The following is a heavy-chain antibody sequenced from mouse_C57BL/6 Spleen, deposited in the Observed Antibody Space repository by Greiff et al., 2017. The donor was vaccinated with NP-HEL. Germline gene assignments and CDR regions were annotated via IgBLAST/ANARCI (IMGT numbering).Heavy chain of an antibody. D-gene: IGHD1-1*01. Sequence: EVKLVESEGGLVQPGSSMKLSCTASGFTFSDYYMAWVRQVPEKGLEWVANINYDGSSTYYLDSLKSRFIISRDNAKNILYLQMSSLKSEDTATYYCARDEVYYYGSSHWYFDVWGTGTTVTVSS. CDR2: INYDGSST. CDR3: ARDEVYYYGSSHWYFDV. V-gene: IGHV5-16*01. J-gene: IGHJ1*03. CDR1: GFTFSDYY.